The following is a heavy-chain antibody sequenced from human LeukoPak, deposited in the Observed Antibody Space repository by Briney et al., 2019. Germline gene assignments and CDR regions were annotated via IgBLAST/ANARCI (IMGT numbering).Heavy chain of an antibody. J-gene: IGHJ5*02. D-gene: IGHD2-2*02. CDR3: ARGLIYSPNWFHR. V-gene: IGHV3-66*01. CDR2: IYTGGNT. CDR1: GFNGRSKY. Sequence: GGSLRPSSADSGFNGRSKYKNWVRQAPGKGLEWVSVIYTGGNTYYADSVKGRFTISRDNSKNTLYLQMNSLRAEDTAVYYCARGLIYSPNWFHRCDQGTLVTVSS.